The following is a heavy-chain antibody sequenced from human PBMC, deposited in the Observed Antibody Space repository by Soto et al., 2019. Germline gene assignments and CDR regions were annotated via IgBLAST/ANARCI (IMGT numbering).Heavy chain of an antibody. D-gene: IGHD2-2*01. Sequence: EVQLVESGGGLVHPGGSLRLSCAASGFSFSSYSMHWVRQAPGKGLEWLSYISSSSSTIRYADSVKGRFTISRDNSENSLYLPMNSLRDEDTAVYYCARGGGGSPSDYYYGMDVWGQGTTVTGSS. J-gene: IGHJ6*02. CDR3: ARGGGGSPSDYYYGMDV. CDR1: GFSFSSYS. CDR2: ISSSSSTI. V-gene: IGHV3-48*02.